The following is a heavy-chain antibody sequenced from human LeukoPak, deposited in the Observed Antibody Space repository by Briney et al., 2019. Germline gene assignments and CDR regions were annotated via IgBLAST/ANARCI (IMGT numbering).Heavy chain of an antibody. CDR1: GFTFSTYG. D-gene: IGHD3-22*01. V-gene: IGHV3-33*01. CDR2: IWYDGSNK. J-gene: IGHJ4*02. Sequence: GGPLRLSRAASGFTFSTYGMHGVRQAPGKGLEWLAVIWYDGSNKYYADSVKGRFTISRDNSKNTLYMQMNSLRAEDTAVYYCGRDLFMIVVPGQNVLDYWGQGTLVTVSS. CDR3: GRDLFMIVVPGQNVLDY.